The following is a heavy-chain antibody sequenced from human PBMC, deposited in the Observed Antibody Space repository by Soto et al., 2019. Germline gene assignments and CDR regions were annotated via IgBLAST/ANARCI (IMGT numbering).Heavy chain of an antibody. Sequence: QVQLQESGPGLVKPSETLSLTCTVSGGSISSYYWSWIRQPPGKGLEWIGYIYYSGSTNYNPSLKSRVTISVDTSKNQFSLKLSSVTAADTAVYYCARGSITMVRGAPPARYYFDYWGQGTLVTVSS. CDR3: ARGSITMVRGAPPARYYFDY. CDR2: IYYSGST. V-gene: IGHV4-59*01. D-gene: IGHD3-10*01. CDR1: GGSISSYY. J-gene: IGHJ4*02.